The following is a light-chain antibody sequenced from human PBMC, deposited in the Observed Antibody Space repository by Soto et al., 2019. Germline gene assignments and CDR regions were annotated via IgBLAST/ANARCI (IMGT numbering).Light chain of an antibody. CDR2: SNN. CDR3: SAWDDSLNGPV. V-gene: IGLV1-44*01. J-gene: IGLJ2*01. Sequence: QSVLTQSPSASGTPGQRVTISCSGSNSNIGGNTVNWYQQLPGTAPKLLIFSNNQRPSGVPDRFSGSTSGASASLAISGLQSEDEAYYYCSAWDDSLNGPVFGGGTQLTVL. CDR1: NSNIGGNT.